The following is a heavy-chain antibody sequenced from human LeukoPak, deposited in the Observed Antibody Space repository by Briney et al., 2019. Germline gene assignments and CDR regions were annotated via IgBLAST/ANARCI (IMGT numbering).Heavy chain of an antibody. CDR3: ARTPWFGELLVYYYYGMDV. CDR2: INHSGST. J-gene: IGHJ6*04. Sequence: SETLSLTCAVYGGSFSGYYWSWIRQPPGKGREWIGEINHSGSTNYNPSLKSRVTISVDTSKNQFSLKLSSVTAADTAVYYCARTPWFGELLVYYYYGMDVWGKGTTVTVSS. V-gene: IGHV4-34*01. D-gene: IGHD3-10*01. CDR1: GGSFSGYY.